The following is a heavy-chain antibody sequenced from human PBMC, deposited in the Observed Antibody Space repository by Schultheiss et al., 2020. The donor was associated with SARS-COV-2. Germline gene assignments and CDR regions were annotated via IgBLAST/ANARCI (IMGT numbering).Heavy chain of an antibody. J-gene: IGHJ4*02. CDR1: GGSISSYY. CDR3: ARVGSSWYLEFDY. D-gene: IGHD6-13*01. V-gene: IGHV4-59*08. Sequence: SQTLSLTCTVSGGSISSYYWSWIRQPPGKGLEWIGYIYNSGSTNYNPSLKSRVTISVDTSKNQFSLKLSSVTAADTAVYYCARVGSSWYLEFDYWGQGTLVTVSS. CDR2: IYNSGST.